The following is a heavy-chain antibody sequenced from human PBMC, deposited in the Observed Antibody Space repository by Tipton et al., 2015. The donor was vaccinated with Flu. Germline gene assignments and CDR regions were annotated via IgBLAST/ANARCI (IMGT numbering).Heavy chain of an antibody. D-gene: IGHD1-26*01. CDR1: GFTIRSYW. V-gene: IGHV3-30*02. CDR3: AKSGGFDS. Sequence: SLRLSCAASGFTIRSYWMHWVRQAPGKGLEWVAHIRSDETTEYADSVKGRFTISRDNSKDMLYLQMNSLRAEDTAVFYCAKSGGFDSWNQGALVIVSS. CDR2: IRSDETTE. J-gene: IGHJ4*02.